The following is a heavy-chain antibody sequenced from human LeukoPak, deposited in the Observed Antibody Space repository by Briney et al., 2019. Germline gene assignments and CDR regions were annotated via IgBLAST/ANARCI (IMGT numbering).Heavy chain of an antibody. CDR1: GFPLTYYG. D-gene: IGHD3/OR15-3a*01. V-gene: IGHV3-30*03. CDR3: ARVDWFYYGMDV. J-gene: IGHJ6*02. Sequence: GRSLRLSCAASGFPLTYYGMHWVRQAPGKGLEWVALISYDGNKKYYADSVKGRFTISRDNSENTHYLQMNSLRAEDTAVYYCARVDWFYYGMDVWGQGTTVTVSS. CDR2: ISYDGNKK.